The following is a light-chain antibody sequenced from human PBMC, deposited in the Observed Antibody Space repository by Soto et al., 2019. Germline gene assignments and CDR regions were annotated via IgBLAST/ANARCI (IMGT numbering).Light chain of an antibody. V-gene: IGKV1-39*01. CDR3: QQSYTIPRT. Sequence: DIQMTQSPSSLSASVGDRVTITCRASQSISSYLNWYQQKPGKAPKVLIYVASSLQSGVPSRFSGSGSGTDFTLTISSLQPEDFATYYFQQSYTIPRTFGPGTKVEIK. CDR1: QSISSY. J-gene: IGKJ1*01. CDR2: VAS.